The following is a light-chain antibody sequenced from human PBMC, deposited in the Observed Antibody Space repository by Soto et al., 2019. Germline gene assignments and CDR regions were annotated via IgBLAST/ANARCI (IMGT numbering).Light chain of an antibody. CDR3: SSYTRTSTVL. Sequence: QSVLTQPASVSGSPGQSITISCTGARSDVGYSTSVSWYQQHPGKAPKLMIYDVSNRPSGVSDRLSGSKSGNTASLKISGLKAEDEADYYCSSYTRTSTVLFGGGTKVTVL. J-gene: IGLJ2*01. CDR2: DVS. CDR1: RSDVGYSTS. V-gene: IGLV2-14*01.